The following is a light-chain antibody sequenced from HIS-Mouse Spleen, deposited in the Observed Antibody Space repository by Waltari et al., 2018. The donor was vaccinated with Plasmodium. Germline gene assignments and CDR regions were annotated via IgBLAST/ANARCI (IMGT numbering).Light chain of an antibody. V-gene: IGLV3-1*01. Sequence: SYELTQPPSVSVSPGQPASIPCSGDKLGDKYACWYPQKPGQSPVLVIYQASKRPSGNPERFSGSNAGNTATLTISGTQAMDEADYYCQAWDSSTAWVFGGGTKLTVL. CDR1: KLGDKY. CDR3: QAWDSSTAWV. J-gene: IGLJ2*01. CDR2: QAS.